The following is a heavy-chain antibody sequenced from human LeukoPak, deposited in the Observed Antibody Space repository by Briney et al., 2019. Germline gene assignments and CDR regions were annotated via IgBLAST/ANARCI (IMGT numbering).Heavy chain of an antibody. V-gene: IGHV4-30-4*08. D-gene: IGHD2-2*01. CDR1: GGSISSGDYY. CDR3: ARAPGPAATSNWFDP. J-gene: IGHJ5*02. Sequence: SETLSLTCTVSGGSISSGDYYWSWIPQPPGKGLEWIGYIYYSGSTYYNPSLKSRVTISVDTSKNQFSLKLSSVTAADTAVYYCARAPGPAATSNWFDPWGQGTPVTVSS. CDR2: IYYSGST.